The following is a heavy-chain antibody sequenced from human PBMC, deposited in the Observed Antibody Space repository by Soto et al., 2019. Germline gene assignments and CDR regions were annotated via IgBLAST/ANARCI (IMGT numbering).Heavy chain of an antibody. CDR1: GFTFSSYG. J-gene: IGHJ4*02. D-gene: IGHD3-16*01. Sequence: QVQLVESGGGVVQPGRSLRLSCAASGFTFSSYGMHWVRQAPGKGLEWVAYIWFDGSKKYYADSVMGRFTISRDNSKSTVYLQSSSLSAEDTSVDYGRRGYGVGNLDYWGQGTLVTVSS. CDR2: IWFDGSKK. CDR3: RRGYGVGNLDY. V-gene: IGHV3-33*01.